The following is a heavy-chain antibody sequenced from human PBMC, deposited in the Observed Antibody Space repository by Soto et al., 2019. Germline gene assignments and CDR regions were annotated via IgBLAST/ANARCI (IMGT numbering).Heavy chain of an antibody. CDR1: GVSVTNSSHY. V-gene: IGHV4-39*01. D-gene: IGHD3-3*01. CDR3: ARRGDDFWSGYYDY. CDR2: IYYTGRT. J-gene: IGHJ4*02. Sequence: SETLSLTCTVSGVSVTNSSHYWGWIRQTPGKGLEWIATIYYTGRTHYNPSLKSRITISIDTSKNQFSLKMTSVTAADTAMYFCARRGDDFWSGYYDYWGQGTLVTVSS.